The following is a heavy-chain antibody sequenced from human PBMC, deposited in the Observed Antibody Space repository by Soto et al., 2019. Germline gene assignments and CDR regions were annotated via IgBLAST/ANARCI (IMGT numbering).Heavy chain of an antibody. CDR1: GGSFDNDG. CDR2: INTILGLP. CDR3: ARGPVRGMGGDN. D-gene: IGHD3-16*01. J-gene: IGHJ4*02. V-gene: IGHV1-69*04. Sequence: QVQLVQSGADMTEPGSSVKVSCKASGGSFDNDGINWVRQAPGQGLEWMGRINTILGLPNYAHKFQGRGTITADKSTTTSYMELSSLTVEDTAVYFCARGPVRGMGGDNWGLGTLVTVSS.